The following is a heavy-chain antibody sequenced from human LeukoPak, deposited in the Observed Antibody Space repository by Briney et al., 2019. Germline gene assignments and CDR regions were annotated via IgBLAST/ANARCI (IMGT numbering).Heavy chain of an antibody. CDR2: ISSSSRYI. CDR1: GFTSSSYS. J-gene: IGHJ3*02. V-gene: IGHV3-21*04. D-gene: IGHD3-16*01. CDR3: ARGGGKLSAFDI. Sequence: GRSLRLSCAASGFTSSSYSMNWVGQASGQGLKWFSSISSSSRYIYYAASVTGRFTRSRDNSKTTMYLHMNRPRAEATSLYYCARGGGKLSAFDIWGQGTMVTVSS.